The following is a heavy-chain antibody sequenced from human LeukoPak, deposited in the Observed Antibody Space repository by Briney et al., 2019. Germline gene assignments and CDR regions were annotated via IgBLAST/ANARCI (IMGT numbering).Heavy chain of an antibody. CDR3: ARGYSSGWYQGLWVDY. J-gene: IGHJ4*02. CDR2: INHSGST. Sequence: SETLSLTCAVYGGSFSGYYWSWIRQPPGKGLEWIGEINHSGSTNYNPSLKSRVTILVDTSKNQFSLKLSSVTAADTAVYYCARGYSSGWYQGLWVDYWGQGTLVTVSS. CDR1: GGSFSGYY. V-gene: IGHV4-34*01. D-gene: IGHD6-19*01.